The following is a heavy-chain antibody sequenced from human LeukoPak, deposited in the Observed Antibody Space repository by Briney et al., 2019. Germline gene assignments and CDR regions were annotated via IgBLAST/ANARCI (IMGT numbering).Heavy chain of an antibody. CDR2: ISGSGGST. D-gene: IGHD1-14*01. CDR3: VKDFSSPYPPVDFQH. J-gene: IGHJ1*01. V-gene: IGHV3-23*01. Sequence: GGSLRLSCAASGFTFSSYAMSWVRQAPGKGLEWVSAISGSGGSTYYADSVKGRFTISRDNSKNTVDLQMNSPRVEDMARYYCVKDFSSPYPPVDFQHWGRGTLVTVSS. CDR1: GFTFSSYA.